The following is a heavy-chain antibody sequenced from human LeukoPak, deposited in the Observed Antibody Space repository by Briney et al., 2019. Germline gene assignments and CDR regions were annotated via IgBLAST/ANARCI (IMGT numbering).Heavy chain of an antibody. J-gene: IGHJ3*02. CDR2: IYYSGST. CDR1: GGSISSYY. V-gene: IGHV4-59*08. D-gene: IGHD2-21*02. CDR3: ARQCGGDCYPRWRYSYAFDI. Sequence: SETLSLTCTVSGGSISSYYWSWIRQPPGKGLEWIGYIYYSGSTNYNPSLKSRVTMSVDTSKNQVSLKLSSVTAADTAVYYCARQCGGDCYPRWRYSYAFDIWGQGTMVSVSS.